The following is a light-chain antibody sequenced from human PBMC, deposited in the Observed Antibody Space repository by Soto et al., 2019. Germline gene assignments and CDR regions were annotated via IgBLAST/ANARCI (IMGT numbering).Light chain of an antibody. J-gene: IGKJ1*01. CDR2: AAS. CDR3: QKYNSAPTWT. CDR1: QGSSNF. Sequence: DIQLTQSPSSLSASVGDRVTITCRASQGSSNFLAWYQQKPGKVPKLLIYAASTLQSGVPSRFSGRGSGRDFTLTISSLQPEDVATYYCQKYNSAPTWTFGQGTKVEI. V-gene: IGKV1-27*01.